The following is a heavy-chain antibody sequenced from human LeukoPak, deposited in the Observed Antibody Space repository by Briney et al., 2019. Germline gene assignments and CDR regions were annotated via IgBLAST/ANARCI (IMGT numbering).Heavy chain of an antibody. CDR3: ARALTTVATWMYL. CDR1: GYTFTGYL. V-gene: IGHV1-2*02. D-gene: IGHD4-17*01. Sequence: ASVKVSCKASGYTFTGYLMHWVRQAPGQGLEWMGWINPNSGDTKYAQKFQGRVTMTRSTSISTAYMELSSLRSDDTAVYYCARALTTVATWMYLWGCGTLVTVPS. CDR2: INPNSGDT. J-gene: IGHJ2*01.